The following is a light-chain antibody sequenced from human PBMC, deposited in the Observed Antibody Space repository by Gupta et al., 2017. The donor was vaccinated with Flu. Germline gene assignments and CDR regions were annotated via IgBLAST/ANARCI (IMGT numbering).Light chain of an antibody. CDR1: QGISNY. J-gene: IGKJ1*01. CDR2: DSY. Sequence: GERATLSGRASQGISNYLAWYQQKPGQPPRLLIYDSYARATGVPDRFSGSGSGTDFTLTISSLEPEDFAVYYCQQRSKWPQAFGQGTKVEI. V-gene: IGKV3-11*01. CDR3: QQRSKWPQA.